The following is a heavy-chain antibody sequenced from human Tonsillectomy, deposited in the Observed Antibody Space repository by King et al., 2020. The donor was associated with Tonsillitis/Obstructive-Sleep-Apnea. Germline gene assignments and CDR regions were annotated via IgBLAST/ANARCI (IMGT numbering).Heavy chain of an antibody. CDR3: AREALDAFDL. Sequence: VQLQESGPGLVKPSETLSLTCTVSGGSISSYYWSWIRQPPGKGLEWIGYIDYSGSTNYNPSLKSRVTISVDTSKNQFSLKLSSVTAADTAVYYCAREALDAFDLWGQGTMVTVSS. J-gene: IGHJ3*01. CDR1: GGSISSYY. CDR2: IDYSGST. V-gene: IGHV4-59*01.